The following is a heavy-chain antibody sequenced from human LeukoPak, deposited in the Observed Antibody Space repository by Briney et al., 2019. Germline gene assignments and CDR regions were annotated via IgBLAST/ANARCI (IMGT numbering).Heavy chain of an antibody. J-gene: IGHJ3*02. Sequence: GGSLRLSCATSGFTFSDYYMSWIRQAPGKGLDWVSAISASGGSTSYADSLKGRFTISRDNSKNTLYLQMNSLRAEDTAVYYCAKRPTAYGAFDIWGQGTIVTVSS. V-gene: IGHV3-23*01. CDR3: AKRPTAYGAFDI. D-gene: IGHD3-16*01. CDR1: GFTFSDYY. CDR2: ISASGGST.